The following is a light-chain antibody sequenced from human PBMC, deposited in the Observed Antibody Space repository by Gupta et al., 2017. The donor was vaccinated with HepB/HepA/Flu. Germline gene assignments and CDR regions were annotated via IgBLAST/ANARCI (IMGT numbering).Light chain of an antibody. CDR3: SSYAGSNNLI. Sequence: HSALTQLPSPSARPGQSATISCTGTSRDVGGYNYVSCYQLHPGKAPKLMIYEVSKRPSGVPDRFSGSKSGNTASLTVSGLPAEDEADYYCSSYAGSNNLIFGGGTKLTVL. V-gene: IGLV2-8*01. J-gene: IGLJ2*01. CDR2: EVS. CDR1: SRDVGGYNY.